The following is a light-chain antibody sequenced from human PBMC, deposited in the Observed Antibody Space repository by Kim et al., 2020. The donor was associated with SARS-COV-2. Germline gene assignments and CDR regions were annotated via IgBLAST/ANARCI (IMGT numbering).Light chain of an antibody. V-gene: IGKV1-5*03. J-gene: IGKJ2*03. Sequence: SAAVGDRVTIACRASQSISSWLAWYQQEPGKAPKLLIYKASSLASGVPSRFSGGGSGTEFTLTISSLQPDDFATYYCQHYNRYPYSFGQGTKLEI. CDR1: QSISSW. CDR2: KAS. CDR3: QHYNRYPYS.